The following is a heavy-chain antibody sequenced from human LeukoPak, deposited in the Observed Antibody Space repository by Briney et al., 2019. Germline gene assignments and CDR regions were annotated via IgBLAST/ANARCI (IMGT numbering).Heavy chain of an antibody. CDR1: GFTFSSYA. V-gene: IGHV3-23*01. CDR2: ISGSGGST. Sequence: GGSLRLSCTASGFTFSSYAMSWVRQAPGKGLEWVSAISGSGGSTYYADSVKGRFTISRDFSKNTVFLHMNSLRAEDTAMYYCARGDDSGYYDYFDYWGQGALVTVSS. CDR3: ARGDDSGYYDYFDY. J-gene: IGHJ4*02. D-gene: IGHD5-12*01.